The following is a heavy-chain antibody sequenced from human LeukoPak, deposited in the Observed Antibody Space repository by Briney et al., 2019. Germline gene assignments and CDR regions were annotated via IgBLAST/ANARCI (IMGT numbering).Heavy chain of an antibody. CDR1: GYSISSGYY. V-gene: IGHV4-38-2*01. D-gene: IGHD3-10*01. Sequence: SETLSLTCAVSGYSISSGYYWGWIRQPPGKGPEWIGSIYHSGSTYYNPSLKSRVTISVDTSKNQFSLKLSSVTAADTAVYYCARVKRYYYGSGSPTFDYWGQGTLVTVSS. CDR2: IYHSGST. CDR3: ARVKRYYYGSGSPTFDY. J-gene: IGHJ4*02.